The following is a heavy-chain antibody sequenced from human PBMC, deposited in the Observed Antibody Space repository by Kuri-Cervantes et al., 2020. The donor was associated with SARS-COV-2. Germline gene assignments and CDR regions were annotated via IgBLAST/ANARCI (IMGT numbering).Heavy chain of an antibody. Sequence: GGFLRLSCSASGFTFSSYAMHWVRQAPGKGLEYVSAISSNGGSTYYADSVKGRFTISRDNSKNTLYLQMSSLRAEDTAVYYCVKNSYGGSSSWPDYWGQGTLVTVSS. CDR3: VKNSYGGSSSWPDY. D-gene: IGHD6-13*01. CDR2: ISSNGGST. V-gene: IGHV3-64D*06. CDR1: GFTFSSYA. J-gene: IGHJ4*02.